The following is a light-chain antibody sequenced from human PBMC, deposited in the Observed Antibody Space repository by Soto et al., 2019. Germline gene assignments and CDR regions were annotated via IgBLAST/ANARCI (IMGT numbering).Light chain of an antibody. V-gene: IGKV1-9*01. J-gene: IGKJ5*01. Sequence: TQMTQSPSSLSASVGDRVTITCRASHGISSHLAWHQQKPGKAPKLLIYEVSTLQSGVPSRFSGSGSGTDFTLTISSLQPEDFATYYCQHLNGYPITFGQGTRLEIK. CDR3: QHLNGYPIT. CDR1: HGISSH. CDR2: EVS.